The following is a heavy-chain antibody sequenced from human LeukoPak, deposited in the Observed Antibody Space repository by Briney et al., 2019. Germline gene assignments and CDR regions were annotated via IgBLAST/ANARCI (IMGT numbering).Heavy chain of an antibody. Sequence: PSETLSLTCTVSGGSISSYYWSWIRQPPGKGLEWIGYIYYSGSTNYNPSLKSRVTISVDTSKNQFSLKLSSVTAADTAVYYCARNNYYDSSGYYYYYYYMDVWGKGTTVTVSS. CDR2: IYYSGST. CDR3: ARNNYYDSSGYYYYYYYMDV. D-gene: IGHD3-22*01. CDR1: GGSISSYY. J-gene: IGHJ6*03. V-gene: IGHV4-59*01.